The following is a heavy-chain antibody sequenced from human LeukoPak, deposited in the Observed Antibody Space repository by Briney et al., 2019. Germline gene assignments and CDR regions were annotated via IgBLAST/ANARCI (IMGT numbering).Heavy chain of an antibody. CDR2: VNPDGSTI. J-gene: IGHJ3*02. CDR1: GFSFSGSW. CDR3: ARDPLNGALDI. Sequence: GGSLRLSCTASGFSFSGSWMSWVRQLPGEGLEWLADVNPDGSTIVYVDSVKGRFTISRNNAKNSVYLQMDGLRAEDTAVYYCARDPLNGALDIWGQGTLVTVSS. V-gene: IGHV3-7*01.